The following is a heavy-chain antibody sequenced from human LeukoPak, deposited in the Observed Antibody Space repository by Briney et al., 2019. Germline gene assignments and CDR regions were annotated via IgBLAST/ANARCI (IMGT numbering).Heavy chain of an antibody. CDR3: ATDEVLYDSSGYPDY. D-gene: IGHD3-22*01. V-gene: IGHV3-33*01. Sequence: GRSLRLSCAASGFTFSSYGMHWVRQAPGKGLEWVAVIWYDGSNKYYADSVKGRFTISRDNSKNTLYLQMNSLRAEDTAVYYCATDEVLYDSSGYPDYWGQGTLVTVSS. J-gene: IGHJ4*02. CDR1: GFTFSSYG. CDR2: IWYDGSNK.